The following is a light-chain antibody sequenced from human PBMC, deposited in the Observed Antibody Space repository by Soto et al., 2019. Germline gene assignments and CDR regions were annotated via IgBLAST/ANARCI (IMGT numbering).Light chain of an antibody. CDR2: WAS. Sequence: DIVMTQSPDSLAVSLGERATINCKSSQSVLYSSNNKNYLAWYQQKPGQPPKLLIYWASTRESGVPDRFSGSGSGTDFTLTISSLQAEDVAVYYCQKYYSTPRGTFGQGTKVEIK. V-gene: IGKV4-1*01. J-gene: IGKJ1*01. CDR3: QKYYSTPRGT. CDR1: QSVLYSSNNKNY.